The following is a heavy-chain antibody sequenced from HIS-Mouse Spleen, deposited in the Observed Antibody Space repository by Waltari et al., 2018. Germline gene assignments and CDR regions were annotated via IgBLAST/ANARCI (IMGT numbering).Heavy chain of an antibody. CDR3: ARGSDSSGYYHKTDNWFDP. CDR1: GYSISSGYY. Sequence: QVQLQESGPGLVKPSETLSLTCTVSGYSISSGYYWGWIRQPPGKGLAWIGSIYHSGGTYYNPSLKSRVTISVDTSKNQFSLKLSSVTAADTAVYYCARGSDSSGYYHKTDNWFDPWGQGTLVTVSS. CDR2: IYHSGGT. J-gene: IGHJ5*02. V-gene: IGHV4-38-2*02. D-gene: IGHD3-22*01.